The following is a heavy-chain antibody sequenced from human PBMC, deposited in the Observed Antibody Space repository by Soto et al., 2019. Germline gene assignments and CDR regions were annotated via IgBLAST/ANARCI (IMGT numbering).Heavy chain of an antibody. CDR3: ARDLSTYSSSLGGGYYYYGMDV. CDR2: IIPIFGTA. J-gene: IGHJ6*02. D-gene: IGHD6-6*01. CDR1: GGTFSSYA. V-gene: IGHV1-69*01. Sequence: QVQLVQSGAEVKKPGSSVKVSCKASGGTFSSYAISWVRQAPGQGLEWMGGIIPIFGTANYAQKFQGRVTITADESTSTAYMELSSLRSEETAVYYCARDLSTYSSSLGGGYYYYGMDVWGQGTTVTVSS.